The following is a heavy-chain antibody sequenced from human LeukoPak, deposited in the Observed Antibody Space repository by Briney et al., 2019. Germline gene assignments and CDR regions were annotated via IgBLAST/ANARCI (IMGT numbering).Heavy chain of an antibody. V-gene: IGHV3-7*01. D-gene: IGHD5-24*01. CDR2: IKEDGSET. Sequence: GGSLRLSCAASGFTVSSNYMNWVRQVPGQGLECLANIKEDGSETYYADSVKGRFTISRDNPKNLLFLQINSLRVEDTAVYYCARETPRRGETRDGYRWGQGTLVIVSS. J-gene: IGHJ4*02. CDR3: ARETPRRGETRDGYR. CDR1: GFTVSSNY.